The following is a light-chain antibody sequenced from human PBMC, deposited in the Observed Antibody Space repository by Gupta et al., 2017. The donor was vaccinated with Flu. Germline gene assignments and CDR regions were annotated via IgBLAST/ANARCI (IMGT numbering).Light chain of an antibody. V-gene: IGKV1-33*01. J-gene: IGKJ4*01. CDR3: QQDNNHPIT. CDR1: QDITIY. Sequence: PSSLSASVGDRVTITCQASQDITIYLNWYQQRPGKAPKLLIYDASNLETGVPSRFSGSGSGTDFTFTINDLHSEDFGTYYCQQDNNHPITFGGGTKVEIK. CDR2: DAS.